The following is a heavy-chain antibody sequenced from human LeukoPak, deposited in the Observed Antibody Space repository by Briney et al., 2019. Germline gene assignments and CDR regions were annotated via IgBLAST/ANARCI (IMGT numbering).Heavy chain of an antibody. D-gene: IGHD2-2*01. V-gene: IGHV3-20*04. Sequence: GSLRLSCAASGFTFDDYGMSWVRQAPGKGLEWVSGINWNGGSTGYADSVKGRFTISRDNAKNSSYLQMNSLRAEDTALYYCARVSTSFFLLDYWGQGTLVTVSS. CDR2: INWNGGST. CDR1: GFTFDDYG. J-gene: IGHJ4*02. CDR3: ARVSTSFFLLDY.